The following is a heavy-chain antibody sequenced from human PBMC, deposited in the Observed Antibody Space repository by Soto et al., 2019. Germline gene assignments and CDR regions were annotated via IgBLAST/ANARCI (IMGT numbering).Heavy chain of an antibody. CDR2: IYYSGST. CDR3: AREVVELATIRRENAFDI. V-gene: IGHV4-61*01. D-gene: IGHD5-12*01. Sequence: QVQLQESGPGLVKPSETLSITCTVSGGSVSSGSYYWGWIRQPPGKGLEWIGYIYYSGSTNYNPSLKSRVTISVDTSKNQFSLKLSSVTAADTAVYYCAREVVELATIRRENAFDIWGQGTMVTVSA. CDR1: GGSVSSGSYY. J-gene: IGHJ3*02.